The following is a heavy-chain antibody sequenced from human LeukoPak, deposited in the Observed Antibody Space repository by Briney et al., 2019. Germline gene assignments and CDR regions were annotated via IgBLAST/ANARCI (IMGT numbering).Heavy chain of an antibody. Sequence: SVKVSCKASGYTFTSYGISWVRQAPGQGLEWMGGIIPIFGTANYAQKFQGRVTITADESTSTAYMELSSLRSEDTAVYYCARDGYSNYGAYYYYMDVWGKGTTVTVSS. CDR3: ARDGYSNYGAYYYYMDV. D-gene: IGHD4-11*01. J-gene: IGHJ6*03. CDR2: IIPIFGTA. V-gene: IGHV1-69*13. CDR1: GYTFTSYG.